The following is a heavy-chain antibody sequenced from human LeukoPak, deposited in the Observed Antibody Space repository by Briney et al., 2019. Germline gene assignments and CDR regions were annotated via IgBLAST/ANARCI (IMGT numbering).Heavy chain of an antibody. CDR1: GVTFNNAW. J-gene: IGHJ4*02. V-gene: IGHV3-15*01. CDR3: TTDPQRGYYFDY. Sequence: PGGSLRLSCAASGVTFNNAWMSWVRQAPGKGLEWVGRIKSKTDSGTADYAAPVKGRFTISRDDSKSTLYLQMNSLKTEDTAVYYCTTDPQRGYYFDYWGQGTLVTVSS. D-gene: IGHD5-24*01. CDR2: IKSKTDSGTA.